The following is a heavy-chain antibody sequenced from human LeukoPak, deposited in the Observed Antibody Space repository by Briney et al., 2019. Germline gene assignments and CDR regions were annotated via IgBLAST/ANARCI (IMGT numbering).Heavy chain of an antibody. CDR3: AREQVAAAGTSDYYYGLDV. V-gene: IGHV1-69*13. CDR2: IIPIFGTA. Sequence: SVKVSCKASGGTFSSYAISWVRQAPGQGLEWMGGIIPIFGTANYAQKFQGRVTITADESTSTAYMELSSLRSEDTAVYYCAREQVAAAGTSDYYYGLDVWGQGTTVTVSS. J-gene: IGHJ6*02. CDR1: GGTFSSYA. D-gene: IGHD6-13*01.